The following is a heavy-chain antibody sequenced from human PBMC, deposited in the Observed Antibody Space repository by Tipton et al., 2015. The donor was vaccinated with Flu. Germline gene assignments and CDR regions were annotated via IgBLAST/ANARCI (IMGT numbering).Heavy chain of an antibody. CDR3: ARGSGSGTYMIFDY. CDR1: GGSFSGYY. Sequence: TLSLTCAVYGGSFSGYYCSWIRQPPGKGLEWIGEINHSGSTNYNPSLKSRVTMSLDTSNNHFSLKLTSVTAADTAVYYCARGSGSGTYMIFDYWGQGTLVTVSS. J-gene: IGHJ4*02. V-gene: IGHV4-34*01. CDR2: INHSGST. D-gene: IGHD3-10*01.